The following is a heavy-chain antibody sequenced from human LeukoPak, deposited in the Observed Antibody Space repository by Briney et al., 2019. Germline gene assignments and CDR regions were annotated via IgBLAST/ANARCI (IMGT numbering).Heavy chain of an antibody. CDR2: INPNSGGT. V-gene: IGHV1-2*02. CDR1: GYTFTGYY. CDR3: ARTDTYYYYGMDV. Sequence: ASVKVPCKASGYTFTGYYMHWVRQAPGQGLGWMGWINPNSGGTNYAQKFQGRVTMTRDTSISTAYMELSRLRSDDTAVYYCARTDTYYYYGMDVWGQGTTVTVSS. J-gene: IGHJ6*02. D-gene: IGHD3-9*01.